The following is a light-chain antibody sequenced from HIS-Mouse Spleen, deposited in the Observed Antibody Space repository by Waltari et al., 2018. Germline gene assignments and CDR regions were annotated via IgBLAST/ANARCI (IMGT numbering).Light chain of an antibody. CDR2: EGS. V-gene: IGLV2-23*01. CDR1: SSDVGSYNL. J-gene: IGLJ2*01. CDR3: CSYAGSSTVV. Sequence: QSALTQPASVSGSPGQSITISCTGTSSDVGSYNLVSWYQQHQGKAPKLKIYEGSKGGSWVSNRFSGSKSVNTSSLTISGLQAEDEADDYCCSYAGSSTVVFGGGTKLTVL.